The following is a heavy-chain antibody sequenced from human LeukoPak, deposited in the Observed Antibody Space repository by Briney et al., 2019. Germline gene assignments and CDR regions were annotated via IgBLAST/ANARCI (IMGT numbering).Heavy chain of an antibody. D-gene: IGHD2-2*01. V-gene: IGHV1-2*02. CDR1: GYTFTGYY. J-gene: IGHJ4*02. CDR3: APSSFPYYFDY. CDR2: IHPNSGGT. Sequence: ASVKVSCKASGYTFTGYYMHWLRQAPGQGLEWMGWIHPNSGGTDYAQKFQGRVTMTRDTSVSTAYMELSRLTSDDTAVYYCAPSSFPYYFDYWGQGTLVTVSS.